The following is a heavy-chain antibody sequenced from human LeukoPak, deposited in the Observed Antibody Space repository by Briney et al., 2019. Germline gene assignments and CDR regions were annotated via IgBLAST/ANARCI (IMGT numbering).Heavy chain of an antibody. CDR2: IYHSGST. D-gene: IGHD6-19*01. CDR1: GGSISSGGYY. CDR3: ATYSSGWYRGAFDY. V-gene: IGHV4-30-2*01. J-gene: IGHJ4*02. Sequence: PSETLSFTCTVSGGSISSGGYYWSWIRQPPGKGLEWIGYIYHSGSTYYNPSLKSRVTISVDRSKNQFSLKLSSVTAADTAVYYCATYSSGWYRGAFDYWGQGTLVTVSS.